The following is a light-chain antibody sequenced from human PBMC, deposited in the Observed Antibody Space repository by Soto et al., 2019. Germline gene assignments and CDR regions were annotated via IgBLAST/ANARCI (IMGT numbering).Light chain of an antibody. CDR2: DVS. CDR3: SSYTTTSTYV. CDR1: SSDVGGYNY. J-gene: IGLJ1*01. V-gene: IGLV2-14*01. Sequence: QSVLTQPASVSGSPGQSITISCTGTSSDVGGYNYVSWYQQHPGKAPKLMIYDVSNRPSGVSNRFSGSKSANTASLTISGRQAEDEADYYCSSYTTTSTYVFGTGTKLTVL.